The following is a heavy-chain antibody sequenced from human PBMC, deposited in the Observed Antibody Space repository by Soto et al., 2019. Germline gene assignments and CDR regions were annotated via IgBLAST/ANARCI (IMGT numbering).Heavy chain of an antibody. D-gene: IGHD2-21*01. CDR1: GFTFSTHA. CDR3: AKDFGDPYAFDI. Sequence: PGGSLRLSCAASGFTFSTHAMSWVRQAPGKGLEWISNIRGSNGRIDYADSVKGRFTISRDNSKNTLYLEMNSLRAEDTAVYYCAKDFGDPYAFDIWGQGAMVTVSS. V-gene: IGHV3-23*01. CDR2: IRGSNGRI. J-gene: IGHJ3*02.